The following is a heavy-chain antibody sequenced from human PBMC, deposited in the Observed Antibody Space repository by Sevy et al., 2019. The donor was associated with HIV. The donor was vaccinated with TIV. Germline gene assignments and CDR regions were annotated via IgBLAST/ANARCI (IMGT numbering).Heavy chain of an antibody. CDR1: GYIFTTYY. V-gene: IGHV1-2*06. Sequence: ASVKVSCKTSGYIFTTYYMHWVRQAPGQGLEWMGRINPNGGGTIYAQKFQDSVTMTRDTSISTAYMDVSSLRSDDTAVYYCAVVATIRNFDYWGQRTLVTVSS. J-gene: IGHJ4*02. CDR3: AVVATIRNFDY. D-gene: IGHD5-12*01. CDR2: INPNGGGT.